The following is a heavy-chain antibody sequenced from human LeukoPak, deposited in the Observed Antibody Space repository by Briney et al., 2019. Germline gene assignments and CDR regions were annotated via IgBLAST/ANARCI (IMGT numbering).Heavy chain of an antibody. CDR2: ISSDGSNN. D-gene: IGHD6-19*01. CDR1: GFTFSDYY. CDR3: ARDRYSSGWYGDFDC. J-gene: IGHJ4*02. Sequence: GGSLRLSCAASGFTFSDYYMSWIRQAPGKGLEWVAVISSDGSNNYYADSVKGRFTISRDNSKNTLYLQVNSLRAEDTAVYYCARDRYSSGWYGDFDCWGQGTLVTVSS. V-gene: IGHV3-30-3*01.